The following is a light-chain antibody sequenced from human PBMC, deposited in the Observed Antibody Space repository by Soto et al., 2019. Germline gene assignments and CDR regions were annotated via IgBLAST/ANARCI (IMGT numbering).Light chain of an antibody. CDR3: QQYDTSPYS. CDR2: GAS. Sequence: EVVLTQSPDTLSLSPGEGVTLSCRASETVRDYVAWHQQQPGQAPRLLVFGASTRASGVPDRLSGSGSGTYFTLTINRLEPDYFAGYYCQQYDTSPYSFGQGTKLEIK. J-gene: IGKJ2*01. CDR1: ETVRDY. V-gene: IGKV3-20*01.